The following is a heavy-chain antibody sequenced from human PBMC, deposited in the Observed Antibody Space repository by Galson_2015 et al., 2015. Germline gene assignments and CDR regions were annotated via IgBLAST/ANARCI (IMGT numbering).Heavy chain of an antibody. Sequence: SLRLSCAASGFTFDDYAMHWVRQAPGKGLEWVSGISWNSGSIGYADSVKGRFTISRDNAKNSLYLQMNSLRAEDTALYYCAKEIYLTAMVTLGGFDYWGQGTLVTVSS. V-gene: IGHV3-9*01. D-gene: IGHD5-18*01. CDR3: AKEIYLTAMVTLGGFDY. J-gene: IGHJ4*02. CDR1: GFTFDDYA. CDR2: ISWNSGSI.